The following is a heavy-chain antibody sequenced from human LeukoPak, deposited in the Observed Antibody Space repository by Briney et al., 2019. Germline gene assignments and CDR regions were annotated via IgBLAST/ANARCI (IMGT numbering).Heavy chain of an antibody. D-gene: IGHD1-1*01. CDR3: ARDPLGTRPGFDY. Sequence: GGSLRLSCAASGFTFSSYAMHWVRQAPGEGLEWVAVISYDGSNKYYADSVEGRFTISRDNSKNTLYLQMNSLRAEDTAVYYCARDPLGTRPGFDYWGQGTLVTVSS. J-gene: IGHJ4*02. CDR2: ISYDGSNK. V-gene: IGHV3-30*04. CDR1: GFTFSSYA.